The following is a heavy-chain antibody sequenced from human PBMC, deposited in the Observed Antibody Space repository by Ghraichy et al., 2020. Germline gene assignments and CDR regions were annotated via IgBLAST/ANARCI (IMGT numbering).Heavy chain of an antibody. Sequence: GGSLRLSCAASGFTFDDYAMHWVRQAPGKGLEWVSGISWNSGSIGYADSVKGRFTISRDNAKNPLYLQMNSLRAEDTALYYCAKDSGGDEISSWYYFDYWGQGTLVTVSS. J-gene: IGHJ4*02. CDR3: AKDSGGDEISSWYYFDY. V-gene: IGHV3-9*01. CDR2: ISWNSGSI. D-gene: IGHD6-13*01. CDR1: GFTFDDYA.